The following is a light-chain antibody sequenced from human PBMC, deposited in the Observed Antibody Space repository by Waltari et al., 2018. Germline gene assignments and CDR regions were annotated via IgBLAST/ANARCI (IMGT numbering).Light chain of an antibody. CDR1: QSLLNMDRKNY. J-gene: IGKJ3*01. Sequence: DIVMTQSPISLPVTAGDPASISCRSSQSLLNMDRKNYLDWYQQKPGQAPKLLIYEASNLASGVPDRFSGSGSGTDFTLKITSVEPEDVAVYYCMQSLKTLNTFGHGTKVDI. CDR2: EAS. CDR3: MQSLKTLNT. V-gene: IGKV2-28*01.